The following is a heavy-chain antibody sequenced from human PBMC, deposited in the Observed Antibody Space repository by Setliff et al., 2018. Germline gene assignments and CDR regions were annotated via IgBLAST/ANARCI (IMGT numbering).Heavy chain of an antibody. J-gene: IGHJ4*02. CDR3: ATLSKDLNY. D-gene: IGHD3-3*01. CDR2: ISGSSVDT. Sequence: GGSLRLSCVASGFTFGSYAMSWVRQTPGKGLEWVSTISGSSVDTYYVDSVKGRFAISRDNSKSTVYLQMNSLTAEDTAMYYCATLSKDLNYWGQGTLVTVSS. V-gene: IGHV3-23*01. CDR1: GFTFGSYA.